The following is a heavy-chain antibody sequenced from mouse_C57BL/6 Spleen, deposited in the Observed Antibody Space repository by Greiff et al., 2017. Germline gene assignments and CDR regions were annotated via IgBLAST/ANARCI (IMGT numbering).Heavy chain of an antibody. CDR2: IDPSDSYT. Sequence: QVQLQQPGAELVMPGASVKLSCKASGYTFTSYWMHWVKQRPGQGLEWIGEIDPSDSYTNYNQKFKGKSTLTVDKSSSTAYMQHSSLTSEDSAVYYCARPYYSSSYSAIDYWGQGTSVTVSS. CDR3: ARPYYSSSYSAIDY. CDR1: GYTFTSYW. J-gene: IGHJ4*01. D-gene: IGHD1-1*01. V-gene: IGHV1-69*01.